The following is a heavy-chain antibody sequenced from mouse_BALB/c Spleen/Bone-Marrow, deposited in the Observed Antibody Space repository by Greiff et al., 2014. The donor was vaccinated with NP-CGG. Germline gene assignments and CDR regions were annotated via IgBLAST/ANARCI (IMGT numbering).Heavy chain of an antibody. V-gene: IGHV2-9*02. J-gene: IGHJ2*01. Sequence: VKLVESGPGLVAPSQSLSITCTVSGFSLTSYGVHWVRQPPGKGLEWLGVIWAGGSTNYNSTLMSRLSISKDNSKSQVFIKMNSLQTDDTAMYYCARYYYGFLDYWGQGTTLTVSS. CDR1: GFSLTSYG. CDR3: ARYYYGFLDY. D-gene: IGHD1-2*01. CDR2: IWAGGST.